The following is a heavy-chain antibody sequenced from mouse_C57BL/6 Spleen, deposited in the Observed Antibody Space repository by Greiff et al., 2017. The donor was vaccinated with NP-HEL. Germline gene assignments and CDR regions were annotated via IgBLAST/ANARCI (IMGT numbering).Heavy chain of an antibody. CDR2: IYPGSGST. D-gene: IGHD1-1*01. Sequence: VQLQQPGAELVKPGASVKMSCKASGYTFTSYWITWVKQRPGQGLEWIGDIYPGSGSTNYNEKFKSKATLTVDTSSSTAYMQLSSLTSEDSAVYYCARSVLTTVVATDYWDQGTTLTVSS. CDR1: GYTFTSYW. V-gene: IGHV1-55*01. CDR3: ARSVLTTVVATDY. J-gene: IGHJ2*01.